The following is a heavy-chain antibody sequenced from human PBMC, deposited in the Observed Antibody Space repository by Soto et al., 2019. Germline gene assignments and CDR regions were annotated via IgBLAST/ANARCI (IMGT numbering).Heavy chain of an antibody. V-gene: IGHV3-43*01. J-gene: IGHJ3*01. CDR3: ARTLTYYCVYHAFDF. D-gene: IGHD3-10*02. CDR1: GFAFGEYT. CDR2: ISWDGSTT. Sequence: PGGSLRLSCETSGFAFGEYTMHWVRQVPGKGLEWVSLISWDGSTTYYTDSAKGRFTISRDISKNSLYLQMNGLTIEDTALYFCARTLTYYCVYHAFDFWGLGTMVTVSS.